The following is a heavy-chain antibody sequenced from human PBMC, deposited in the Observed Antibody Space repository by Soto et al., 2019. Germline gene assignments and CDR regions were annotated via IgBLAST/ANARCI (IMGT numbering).Heavy chain of an antibody. Sequence: PSETLSLTCAVYGGSFSGYYWSWIRQPPGKGLEWIGEINHSGSTNYNPSLKSRVTISVDTSKNQFSLKLSSVTAADTAVYYCASVHADSSGYYDAFDIWGQGTMVTVSS. CDR2: INHSGST. CDR1: GGSFSGYY. V-gene: IGHV4-34*01. J-gene: IGHJ3*02. D-gene: IGHD3-22*01. CDR3: ASVHADSSGYYDAFDI.